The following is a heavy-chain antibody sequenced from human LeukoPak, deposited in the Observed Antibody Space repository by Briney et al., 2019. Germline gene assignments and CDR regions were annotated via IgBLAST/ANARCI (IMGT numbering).Heavy chain of an antibody. Sequence: SCAASGFTFISYGMHWVRQAPGKGLEWVAVIWYDGSNKYYADSVKGRFTISRDNSKNTLYLQMNSLRAEDTAVYYCAREAPFAHYYYYMDVWGKGTTVTVSS. CDR3: AREAPFAHYYYYMDV. CDR1: GFTFISYG. V-gene: IGHV3-33*01. CDR2: IWYDGSNK. D-gene: IGHD2/OR15-2a*01. J-gene: IGHJ6*03.